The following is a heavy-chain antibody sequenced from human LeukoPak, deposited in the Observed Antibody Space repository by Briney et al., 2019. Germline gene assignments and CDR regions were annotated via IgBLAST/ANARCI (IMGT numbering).Heavy chain of an antibody. Sequence: ASVTVSFTASGYTFTNYGISWVRQAPGQGLEWMGWISAKKGNTNYSQMLQGRVTMTTDTSTSTAYIELRSLRADDTAVYYWAAGSGELGYYFDYGGQGTRGTVSS. J-gene: IGHJ4*02. D-gene: IGHD1-26*01. CDR2: ISAKKGNT. V-gene: IGHV1-18*01. CDR1: GYTFTNYG. CDR3: AAGSGELGYYFDY.